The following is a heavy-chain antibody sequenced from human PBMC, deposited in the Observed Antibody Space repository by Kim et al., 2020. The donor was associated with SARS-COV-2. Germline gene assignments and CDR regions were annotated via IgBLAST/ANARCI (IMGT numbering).Heavy chain of an antibody. Sequence: YNPSLKSRVTISVDTSKNQFSLKLSSVTAADTAVYYCARSGPRKGKAFDIWGQGTMVTVSS. CDR3: ARSGPRKGKAFDI. D-gene: IGHD3-10*01. V-gene: IGHV4-31*02. J-gene: IGHJ3*02.